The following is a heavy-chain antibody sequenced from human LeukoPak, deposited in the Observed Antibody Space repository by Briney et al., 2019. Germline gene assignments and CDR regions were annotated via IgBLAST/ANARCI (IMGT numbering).Heavy chain of an antibody. CDR3: ARGAIRYFDWLSHFDY. CDR1: GGSISSGGYS. CDR2: IYHSGST. J-gene: IGHJ4*02. Sequence: PSETLSLTCAVSGGSISSGGYSWSWIRRPPGKGLEWIGYIYHSGSTYYNPSLKSRVTISVDRSKNQFSLKLSSVTAADTAVYYCARGAIRYFDWLSHFDYWGQGTLVTVSS. V-gene: IGHV4-30-2*01. D-gene: IGHD3-9*01.